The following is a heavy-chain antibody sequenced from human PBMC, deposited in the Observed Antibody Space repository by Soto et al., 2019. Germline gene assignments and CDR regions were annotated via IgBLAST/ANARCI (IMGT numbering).Heavy chain of an antibody. CDR3: ARGLGIDLDYGDYDVWFDP. Sequence: SETLSLTCAVYGGSFSGYYWSWIRQPPGKGLEWIGEINHSGSTNYNPSLKSRVTISVDTSKNQFSLKLSSVTAADTAVYYCARGLGIDLDYGDYDVWFDPWGQGTLVTVSS. CDR1: GGSFSGYY. CDR2: INHSGST. D-gene: IGHD4-17*01. V-gene: IGHV4-34*01. J-gene: IGHJ5*02.